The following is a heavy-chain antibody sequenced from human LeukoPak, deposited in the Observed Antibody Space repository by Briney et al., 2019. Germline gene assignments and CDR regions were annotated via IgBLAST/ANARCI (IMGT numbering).Heavy chain of an antibody. J-gene: IGHJ4*02. CDR3: ARGLGMVVVPAAILDY. V-gene: IGHV3-33*01. D-gene: IGHD2-2*01. Sequence: GGSLRLSCAASGFTFSSYGMHWVRQAPGKGLEWLAVIWYDGSDTYYADSVEGRFTISRDNSKYTVYLQMNSLRDEDTAVYYCARGLGMVVVPAAILDYWGQGTLVTVSS. CDR2: IWYDGSDT. CDR1: GFTFSSYG.